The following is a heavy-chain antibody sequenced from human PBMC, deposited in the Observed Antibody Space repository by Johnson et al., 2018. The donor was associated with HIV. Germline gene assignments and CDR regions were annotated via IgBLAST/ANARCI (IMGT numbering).Heavy chain of an antibody. CDR1: GFTFDDYA. CDR3: AKDVEYYDANDAFDI. Sequence: VQLVESGGGLVQPGRSLRLSCAASGFTFDDYAMHWVRQAPGKGLEWVSGISWNSGSIGYADSVKGRFTISRDNAKNSLYLQMNSLRAEDTALYYCAKDVEYYDANDAFDIWGQGTMVTASS. D-gene: IGHD3-22*01. CDR2: ISWNSGSI. J-gene: IGHJ3*02. V-gene: IGHV3-9*01.